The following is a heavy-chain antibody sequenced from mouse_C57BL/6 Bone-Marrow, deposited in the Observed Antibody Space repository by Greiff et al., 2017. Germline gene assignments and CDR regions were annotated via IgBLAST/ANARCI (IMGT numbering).Heavy chain of an antibody. CDR1: GFTFTDYY. CDR2: IRNKANGYTT. V-gene: IGHV7-4*01. J-gene: IGHJ1*03. Sequence: EVMLVESGGGLVQPGASLRLSCAASGFTFTDYYMSWVRQPPGKAPEWLASIRNKANGYTTEYTASVKGRFTISRDNSQNILYLQMNTLRAEDSATYYCVKAPYYGTDWYFDVGGTGTTVTVSS. CDR3: VKAPYYGTDWYFDV. D-gene: IGHD1-1*01.